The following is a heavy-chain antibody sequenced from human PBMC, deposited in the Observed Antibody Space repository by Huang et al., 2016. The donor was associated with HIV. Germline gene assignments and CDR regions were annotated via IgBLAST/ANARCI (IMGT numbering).Heavy chain of an antibody. Sequence: AASGFTFSDHYMDWVSQAPGKGLEWVGRSRNKVRSYTTEYAASVKGRFTSSRDDSETSLYLQMNSLRTEDSAVYYCTGALASDTGMDVWGQGTTVTVSS. CDR2: SRNKVRSYTT. D-gene: IGHD6-19*01. CDR1: GFTFSDHY. V-gene: IGHV3-72*01. CDR3: TGALASDTGMDV. J-gene: IGHJ6*02.